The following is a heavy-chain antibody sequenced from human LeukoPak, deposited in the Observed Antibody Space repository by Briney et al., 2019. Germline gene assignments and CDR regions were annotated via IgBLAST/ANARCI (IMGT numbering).Heavy chain of an antibody. CDR1: GFTFSSYG. CDR2: ISYDGSNK. J-gene: IGHJ6*02. D-gene: IGHD6-6*01. Sequence: GRSLRLSCAASGFTFSSYGMHWVRQAPGKGLEWVAVISYDGSNKYYADSVKGRFTISRDNSKNTLYLQTNSLRAEDTAVYYCAKENIAARPDYYYYYGMDVWGQGTTVTVTS. CDR3: AKENIAARPDYYYYYGMDV. V-gene: IGHV3-30*18.